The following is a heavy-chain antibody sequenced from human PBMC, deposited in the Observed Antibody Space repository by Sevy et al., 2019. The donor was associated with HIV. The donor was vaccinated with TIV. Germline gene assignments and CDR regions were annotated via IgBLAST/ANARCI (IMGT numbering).Heavy chain of an antibody. CDR3: AGYIVGGGGRGS. V-gene: IGHV4-61*01. Sequence: SETLSLTCRVSGGSVNSGYYHWSWIRQPPGKGLEWIGQTYDDGRNNYTPSLGGRVTISIDTPNNPFSLRLTAVTAADTALYYCAGYIVGGGGRGSWGQGTLVTVSS. CDR1: GGSVNSGYYH. J-gene: IGHJ5*02. CDR2: TYDDGRN. D-gene: IGHD1-26*01.